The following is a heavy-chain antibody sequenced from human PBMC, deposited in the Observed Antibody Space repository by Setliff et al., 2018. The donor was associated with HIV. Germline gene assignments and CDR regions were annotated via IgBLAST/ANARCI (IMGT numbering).Heavy chain of an antibody. V-gene: IGHV1-69*10. CDR3: ARQQQNVDRVVADY. D-gene: IGHD2-15*01. CDR2: IIPIRGIA. J-gene: IGHJ4*02. CDR1: GGTFSSYA. Sequence: SVKVSCKASGGTFSSYAISWVRQAPGQGLEWMGGIIPIRGIANYAQKFQGRVTITADKSTSTAYMELSSLRSEDTAVYYCARQQQNVDRVVADYWGQGTLVTVSS.